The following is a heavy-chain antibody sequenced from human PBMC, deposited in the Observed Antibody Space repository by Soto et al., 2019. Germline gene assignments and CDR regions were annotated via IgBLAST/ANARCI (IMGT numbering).Heavy chain of an antibody. CDR1: GFTFSSHG. CDR2: ISYDGSNK. CDR3: AKGRLSGYYYAAVFDY. Sequence: QVQLVESGGGVVQPGRSLRLSCEASGFTFSSHGMHWVRQAPGKGLEWVAVISYDGSNKYYADSVKGRFTISRDHSKNTLYLQMNNLRAEDTAVYYCAKGRLSGYYYAAVFDYWGQGTLVTVSS. J-gene: IGHJ4*02. V-gene: IGHV3-30*18. D-gene: IGHD3-3*01.